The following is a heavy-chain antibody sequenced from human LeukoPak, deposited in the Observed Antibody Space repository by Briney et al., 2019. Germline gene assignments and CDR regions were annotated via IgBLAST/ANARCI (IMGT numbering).Heavy chain of an antibody. D-gene: IGHD3-16*01. CDR2: INPSGGST. Sequence: WASVKVSCKASGYTFTSYYMHWVRQAPGQGLEWMGIINPSGGSTSYAQKFQGRVTMTRDMSTSTVYMELSSLRSEDTAVYYCARAAPYDYVWGRPEFDPWGQGTLVTVSS. CDR3: ARAAPYDYVWGRPEFDP. V-gene: IGHV1-46*01. CDR1: GYTFTSYY. J-gene: IGHJ5*02.